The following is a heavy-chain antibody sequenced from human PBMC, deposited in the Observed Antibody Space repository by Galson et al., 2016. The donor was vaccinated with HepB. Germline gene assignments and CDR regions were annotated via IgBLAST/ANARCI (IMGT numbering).Heavy chain of an antibody. CDR2: INDSGRT. D-gene: IGHD3-22*01. J-gene: IGHJ6*02. V-gene: IGHV4-34*01. Sequence: SETLSLTCNVYGGSLSNYYWSWIRQPPGKGLEWIGEINDSGRTNYNPSVKSRVTISVDTSKNQFSLNLISVTAADIGVYYCARGPPPPSFSYDSRGRSRRHYYGMDVWGQGTTVTASS. CDR3: ARGPPPPSFSYDSRGRSRRHYYGMDV. CDR1: GGSLSNYY.